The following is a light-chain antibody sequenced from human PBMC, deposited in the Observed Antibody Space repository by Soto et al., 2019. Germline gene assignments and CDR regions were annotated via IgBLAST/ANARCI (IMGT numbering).Light chain of an antibody. CDR3: SSYAGSNHNWV. CDR1: RSDVGGYKY. Sequence: QSALTQPPSASGSPGQSVTISCTGTRSDVGGYKYVSWYQQHPGKAPKLMIYEVNKRPSGVPDRFSGSKSGNTASLTVSGLQAEDEADYYCSSYAGSNHNWVFGGGTKLTVL. CDR2: EVN. V-gene: IGLV2-8*01. J-gene: IGLJ3*02.